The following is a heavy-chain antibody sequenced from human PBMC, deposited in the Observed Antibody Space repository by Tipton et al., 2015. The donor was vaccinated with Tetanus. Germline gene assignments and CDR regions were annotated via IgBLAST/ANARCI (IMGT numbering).Heavy chain of an antibody. CDR2: ISSSSSYI. D-gene: IGHD4-17*01. J-gene: IGHJ4*02. CDR1: GFTFSNYS. V-gene: IGHV3-21*01. CDR3: ARDRYGDYAVDY. Sequence: SGFTFSNYSMNWVRQAPGKGLEWVSSISSSSSYIYYADSVKGRFTISRDSAKNSLYLQMNSLRAEDTAVYYCARDRYGDYAVDYWGQGTLVTVSS.